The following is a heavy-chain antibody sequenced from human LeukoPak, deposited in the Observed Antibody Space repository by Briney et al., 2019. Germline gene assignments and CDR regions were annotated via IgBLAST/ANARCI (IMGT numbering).Heavy chain of an antibody. D-gene: IGHD5-12*01. CDR2: IIPLIKKT. CDR1: GGNFNSYV. Sequence: SVKVSCKASGGNFNSYVFSWVRQAPGQGPEWMGRIIPLIKKTNSAQRFRGRVAISADMSTTTVYLELSRLTSEDTAMYYCARDGGADASGYDVWGQGTSVTVSS. J-gene: IGHJ3*01. V-gene: IGHV1-69*04. CDR3: ARDGGADASGYDV.